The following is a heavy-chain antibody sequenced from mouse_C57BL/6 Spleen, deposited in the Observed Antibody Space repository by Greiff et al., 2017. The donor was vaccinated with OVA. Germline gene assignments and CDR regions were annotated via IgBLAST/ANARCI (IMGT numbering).Heavy chain of an antibody. CDR1: GYSITSGYD. Sequence: EVKLMESGPGMVKPSQSLSLTCTVTGYSITSGYDWHWIRHFPGNKLEWMGYISYSGSTNYNPSLKSRISITHDTSKNHFFLKLNAVTTEDTATYYCARVDDYGAWFAYWGQGTLVTVSA. CDR2: ISYSGST. D-gene: IGHD2-4*01. CDR3: ARVDDYGAWFAY. J-gene: IGHJ3*01. V-gene: IGHV3-1*01.